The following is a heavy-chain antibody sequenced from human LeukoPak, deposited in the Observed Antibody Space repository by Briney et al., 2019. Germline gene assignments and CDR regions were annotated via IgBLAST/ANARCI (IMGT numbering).Heavy chain of an antibody. D-gene: IGHD6-6*01. Sequence: PSETLSLTCTVSGYSISSGYYWGWIRPPPGKGLEWIGSIYHSGSTYYNPSLKRRVTISVDTSKNQFSLKLSSVTAADTAVYYCASYSSSSGSNYYYYMDVWGKGTTVTVSS. CDR1: GYSISSGYY. CDR2: IYHSGST. J-gene: IGHJ6*03. CDR3: ASYSSSSGSNYYYYMDV. V-gene: IGHV4-38-2*02.